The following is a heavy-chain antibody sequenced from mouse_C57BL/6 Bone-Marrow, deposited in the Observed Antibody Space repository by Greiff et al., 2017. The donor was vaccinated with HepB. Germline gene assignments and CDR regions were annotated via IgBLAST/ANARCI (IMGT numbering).Heavy chain of an antibody. Sequence: QVQLQQSGPELVKPGASVKISCKASGYAFSSSWMNWVKQRPGKGLEWIGRIYPGDGDTNYNGKFKGKATLTADKSSSTAYMQLSSLTSEDSAVFYCAGFLSYYGSGPFDYWGQGTPLTVSS. CDR2: IYPGDGDT. CDR3: AGFLSYYGSGPFDY. D-gene: IGHD1-1*01. J-gene: IGHJ2*01. CDR1: GYAFSSSW. V-gene: IGHV1-82*01.